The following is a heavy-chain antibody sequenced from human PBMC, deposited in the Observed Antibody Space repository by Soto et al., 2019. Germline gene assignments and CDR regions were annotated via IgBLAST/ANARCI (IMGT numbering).Heavy chain of an antibody. J-gene: IGHJ4*02. V-gene: IGHV3-30*18. CDR3: AKDALPEMATIGGVPFDY. CDR1: GFTFSSYG. D-gene: IGHD5-12*01. Sequence: GGSLRLSCAASGFTFSSYGMHWVRQAPGKGLEWVAVISYDGSNKYYADSVKGRFTISRDNSKNTLYLQMNSLRAEDTAVYYCAKDALPEMATIGGVPFDYWGQGTLVTVSS. CDR2: ISYDGSNK.